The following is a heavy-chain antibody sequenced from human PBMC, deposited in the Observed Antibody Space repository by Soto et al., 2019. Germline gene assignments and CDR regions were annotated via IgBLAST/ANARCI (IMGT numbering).Heavy chain of an antibody. D-gene: IGHD6-19*01. CDR1: GFTFSNVW. CDR2: IKSKTDGGTT. Sequence: EVQLVESGGGLVKPGGSLRLSCAASGFTFSNVWMNWVRQAPGKGLEWVGRIKSKTDGGTTDYAAPVKGRFTISRDXSXTXLXXQMNSLKTEDTAVYYCTSEVDRSGWYSYFYYGMDVWGQGTTVTVSS. CDR3: TSEVDRSGWYSYFYYGMDV. V-gene: IGHV3-15*07. J-gene: IGHJ6*02.